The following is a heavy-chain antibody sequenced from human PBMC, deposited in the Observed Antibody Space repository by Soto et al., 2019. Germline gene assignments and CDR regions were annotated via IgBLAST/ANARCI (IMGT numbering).Heavy chain of an antibody. J-gene: IGHJ5*02. CDR2: ISSDGRNK. Sequence: GGSLRLSCTGSGFTFNTYALHWVRQAPGKGLEWVAVISSDGRNKNYAASVKGRFTISRENSKNTMSLEMDSLQPGDTAIYYCVREGYSSDYYIKWFDPRGQGTQVTVSS. V-gene: IGHV3-30*04. CDR3: VREGYSSDYYIKWFDP. D-gene: IGHD3-22*01. CDR1: GFTFNTYA.